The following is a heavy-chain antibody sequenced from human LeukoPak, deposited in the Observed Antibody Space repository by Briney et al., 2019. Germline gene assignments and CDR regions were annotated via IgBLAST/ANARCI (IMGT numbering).Heavy chain of an antibody. CDR3: TTDLLAAAGGY. V-gene: IGHV3-15*01. Sequence: GGSLRLSCAASGFTFSNAWMSWVRQAPWKGLEWVGRIKSKTDGGTTDYAAPVKGRFTISRDDSKNTLYLQMNSLKTEDTAVYYCTTDLLAAAGGYWGQGTLVTVSS. CDR2: IKSKTDGGTT. CDR1: GFTFSNAW. D-gene: IGHD6-13*01. J-gene: IGHJ4*02.